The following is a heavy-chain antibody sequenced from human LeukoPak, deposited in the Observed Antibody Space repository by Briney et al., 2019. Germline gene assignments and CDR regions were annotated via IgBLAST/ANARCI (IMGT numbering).Heavy chain of an antibody. CDR1: GGSITGTTYY. CDR2: LYPSGST. CDR3: ARRAGDWAVNWIDP. J-gene: IGHJ5*02. Sequence: SETLSLTCTVSGGSITGTTYYWAWFRQPPGQGLEWIGSLYPSGSTYYSPSLKSRVSIFLDTSKSQLSLNVRSVTAADTAVYYCARRAGDWAVNWIDPWGQGTLDTVSS. V-gene: IGHV4-39*01. D-gene: IGHD2-21*02.